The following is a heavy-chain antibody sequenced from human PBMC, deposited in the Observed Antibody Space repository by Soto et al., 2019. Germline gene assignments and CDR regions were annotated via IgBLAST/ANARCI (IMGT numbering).Heavy chain of an antibody. Sequence: GGSLRLSCEASGFPFNTYAMSWVRQAPGKGLEWVSGISGSGGTTFYADSVKGRFTISRDNSKKTLYLQMNSLGAEDTAVYYCAKTPYDFWSSGQYLFDHWGQGTLVTVSS. CDR3: AKTPYDFWSSGQYLFDH. CDR1: GFPFNTYA. CDR2: ISGSGGTT. V-gene: IGHV3-23*01. J-gene: IGHJ4*02. D-gene: IGHD3-3*01.